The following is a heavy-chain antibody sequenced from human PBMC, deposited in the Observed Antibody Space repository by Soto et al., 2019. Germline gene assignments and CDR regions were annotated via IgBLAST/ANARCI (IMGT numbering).Heavy chain of an antibody. CDR2: ISSSSSYI. CDR1: GFTFSSYS. D-gene: IGHD6-13*01. Sequence: GGSLRLSCAASGFTFSSYSMNWVRQAPGKGLEWVSSISSSSSYIYYADSVKGRFTISRDNAKNSLYLQMNSLRAEDTAVYYCACIAAAGYRFNWFDPWGQGTLVTVSS. J-gene: IGHJ5*02. CDR3: ACIAAAGYRFNWFDP. V-gene: IGHV3-21*01.